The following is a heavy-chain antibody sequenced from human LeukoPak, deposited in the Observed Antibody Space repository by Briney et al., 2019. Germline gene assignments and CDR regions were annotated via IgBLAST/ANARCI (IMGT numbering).Heavy chain of an antibody. CDR1: GGSFSGYY. Sequence: SETLSLTCAVYGGSFSGYYWSWIRQPPGKGLEWIGEINHSGSTNYNSSLKSRVTISVDTSKNQFSLKLSSVTAADTAVYYCARISRRGYCSSTSCHSNWFDPWGQGTLVTVSS. V-gene: IGHV4-34*01. CDR2: INHSGST. CDR3: ARISRRGYCSSTSCHSNWFDP. J-gene: IGHJ5*02. D-gene: IGHD2-2*01.